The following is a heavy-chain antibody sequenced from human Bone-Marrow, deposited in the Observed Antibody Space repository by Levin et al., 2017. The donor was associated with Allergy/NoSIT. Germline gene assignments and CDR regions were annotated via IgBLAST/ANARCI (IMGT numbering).Heavy chain of an antibody. Sequence: TGGSLRLYCAASGFTFRSYWMTWVRQAPGKGLEWLAIINQDGSETYYVDSVTGRFTISRENAKNSHYLQMNSLRAEDTAVYYCARRSYNAFNPWGQGTLVTVSS. D-gene: IGHD1-1*01. CDR3: ARRSYNAFNP. CDR2: INQDGSET. CDR1: GFTFRSYW. J-gene: IGHJ5*02. V-gene: IGHV3-7*01.